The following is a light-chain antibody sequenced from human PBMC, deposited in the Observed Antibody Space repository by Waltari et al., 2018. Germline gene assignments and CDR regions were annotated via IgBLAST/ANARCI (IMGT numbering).Light chain of an antibody. V-gene: IGKV1-12*01. CDR3: QQANSSPLT. J-gene: IGKJ1*01. CDR1: QGVNTW. Sequence: DIQMTQSPSSVSASVGDRVTITCRASQGVNTWLAWYQQKPGKVPKLLIHTTSTLQPGVQSRFSGSGSGTDFTLTISSLQPEDFATYYCQQANSSPLTFGQGTQVEV. CDR2: TTS.